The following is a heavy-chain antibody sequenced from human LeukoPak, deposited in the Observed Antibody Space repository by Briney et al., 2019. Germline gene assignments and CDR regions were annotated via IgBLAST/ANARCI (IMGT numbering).Heavy chain of an antibody. J-gene: IGHJ4*02. CDR2: ISGSGGST. V-gene: IGHV3-23*01. CDR1: GFTFSSYA. D-gene: IGHD1-7*01. Sequence: GGSLRLSCAASGFTFSSYAMSWVRQAPGKGLEWVSAISGSGGSTYYADSVKGRFTISRDNSKNTLYLQMNSLRAEDMALYYCAKDALTGTMSADQGYFDYWGQGTLVTVSS. CDR3: AKDALTGTMSADQGYFDY.